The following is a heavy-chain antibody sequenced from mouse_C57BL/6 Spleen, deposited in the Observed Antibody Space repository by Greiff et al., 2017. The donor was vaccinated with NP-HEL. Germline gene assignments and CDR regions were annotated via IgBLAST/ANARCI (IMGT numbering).Heavy chain of an antibody. CDR3: AYGSSGYAMDY. CDR2: IDPSDSYT. J-gene: IGHJ4*01. CDR1: GYTFTSYW. Sequence: VQLQQPGAELVMPGASVKLSCKASGYTFTSYWMHWVKQRPGQGLEWIGEIDPSDSYTNYNQKFKGKSTLTVDKSSSTAYMQLSSLTSEDSAVYYCAYGSSGYAMDYWGQGTSVTVSS. D-gene: IGHD1-1*01. V-gene: IGHV1-69*01.